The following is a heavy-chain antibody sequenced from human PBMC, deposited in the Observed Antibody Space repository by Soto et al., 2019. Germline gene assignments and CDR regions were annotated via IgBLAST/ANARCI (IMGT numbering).Heavy chain of an antibody. CDR1: GFTFSSYG. Sequence: GGSLRLSCAASGFTFSSYGIHWVRQAPGKGLEWVAVISYDGSNKYYADSVKGRFTISRDNSKNTVNLQMNSLRAEDTAVYYCAKDSISDYYDSSGYLDYWGQGTLVTVSS. CDR3: AKDSISDYYDSSGYLDY. CDR2: ISYDGSNK. J-gene: IGHJ4*02. D-gene: IGHD3-22*01. V-gene: IGHV3-30*18.